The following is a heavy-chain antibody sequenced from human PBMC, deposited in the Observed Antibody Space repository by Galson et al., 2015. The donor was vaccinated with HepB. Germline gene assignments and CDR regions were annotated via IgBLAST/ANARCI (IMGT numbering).Heavy chain of an antibody. Sequence: ETLSLTCAVYGGSFSGYYWSWVRQAPGRGLEWVSSFNVRSDGAYYADFVKGRFTISRDISKNTLYLQMNSLRAEDTAVYYCATGTIGTTGRHWGQGTLVTVSS. CDR1: GGSFSGYY. D-gene: IGHD1-1*01. V-gene: IGHV3-23*01. CDR2: FNVRSDGA. J-gene: IGHJ4*02. CDR3: ATGTIGTTGRH.